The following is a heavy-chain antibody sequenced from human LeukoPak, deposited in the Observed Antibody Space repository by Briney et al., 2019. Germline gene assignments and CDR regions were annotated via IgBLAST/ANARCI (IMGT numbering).Heavy chain of an antibody. CDR1: GFTFSRYW. Sequence: GGSLRLSCAASGFTFSRYWMSWVRQAPGKWLEWVANIKQDGSEKYYVDSVKGRFTISRDNAKNSLYLQMNSLRAEDTAVYYCARVPYYYDTAPAVRFDPWGQGTLVTVSS. CDR2: IKQDGSEK. D-gene: IGHD3-22*01. CDR3: ARVPYYYDTAPAVRFDP. V-gene: IGHV3-7*01. J-gene: IGHJ5*02.